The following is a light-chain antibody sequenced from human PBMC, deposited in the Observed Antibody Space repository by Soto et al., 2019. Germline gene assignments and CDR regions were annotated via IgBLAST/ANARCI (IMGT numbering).Light chain of an antibody. CDR2: STN. V-gene: IGLV7-43*01. J-gene: IGLJ3*02. CDR1: TGAVTSTNW. Sequence: QTVVTQEPSLIVSPGGTVTLTCASNTGAVTSTNWPNWFQQKPGQAPRALVYSTNNKHSWTPARFSGSLLGGKAALTLSGAQPEDEAEYYCLLYYGGAQLMFGGGTKLTVL. CDR3: LLYYGGAQLM.